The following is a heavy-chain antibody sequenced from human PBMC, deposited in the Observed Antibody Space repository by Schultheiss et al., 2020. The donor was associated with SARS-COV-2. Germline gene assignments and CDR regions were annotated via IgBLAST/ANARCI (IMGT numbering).Heavy chain of an antibody. CDR2: ISAYDGNT. CDR1: GYTFTNYG. V-gene: IGHV1-18*01. Sequence: SVKVSCKTSGYTFTNYGINWVRQAPGQGLEWMGWISAYDGNTNNAQKLQGRVTMTTDTSTSTAYMELRSLRSEDTAVYYCARDLYYRIAAAGPYSHFDYWGQGTLVTVSS. CDR3: ARDLYYRIAAAGPYSHFDY. D-gene: IGHD6-13*01. J-gene: IGHJ4*02.